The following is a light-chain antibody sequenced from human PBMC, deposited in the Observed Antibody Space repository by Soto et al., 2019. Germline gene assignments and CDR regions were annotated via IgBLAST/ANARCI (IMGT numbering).Light chain of an antibody. CDR3: MQSTYLPLT. CDR1: QSLLHTDGKDH. J-gene: IGKJ4*01. V-gene: IGKV2D-29*01. Sequence: VLSQTPLSLSVTPGQPASISCRSNQSLLHTDGKDHLYWFLQTPGQPPQLLIYEVSNRFSGVTERFSGSGSGTDFPLKISRLEAEDVGVYYCMQSTYLPLTFGGGTKVEIK. CDR2: EVS.